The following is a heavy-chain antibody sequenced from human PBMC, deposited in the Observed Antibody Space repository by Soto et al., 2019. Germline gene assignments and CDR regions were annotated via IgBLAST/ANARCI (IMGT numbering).Heavy chain of an antibody. V-gene: IGHV1-69*12. CDR1: GGTFSSYA. CDR2: IIPIFGTA. J-gene: IGHJ3*02. D-gene: IGHD6-13*01. Sequence: QVQLVQSGAEVKKPGSSVKVSCKASGGTFSSYAISWVRQAPGQGLEWMGGIIPIFGTANYAQKFQGRVTITADESTSTAYMELSSLRSEDTAVYYCARGKEQQLNLPFDAFDIWGQGTMVTVSS. CDR3: ARGKEQQLNLPFDAFDI.